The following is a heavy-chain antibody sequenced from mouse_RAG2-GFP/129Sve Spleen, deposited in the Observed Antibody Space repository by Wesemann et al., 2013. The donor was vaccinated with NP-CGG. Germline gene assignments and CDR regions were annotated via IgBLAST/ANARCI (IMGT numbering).Heavy chain of an antibody. CDR2: INPSSGYT. J-gene: IGHJ2*01. V-gene: IGHV1-4*02. CDR1: GYTFTSYT. D-gene: IGHD1-1*01. Sequence: QVQLQQSAAELARPGASVKMSCKASGYTFTSYTMHWVKQRPGQGLEWIGYINPSSGYTEYNQKFKDKTTLTADKSSSTAYMQLSSLTSEDSAVYYCASYEDYGSSYFDYWGAKGHHSHSLL. CDR3: ASYEDYGSSYFDY.